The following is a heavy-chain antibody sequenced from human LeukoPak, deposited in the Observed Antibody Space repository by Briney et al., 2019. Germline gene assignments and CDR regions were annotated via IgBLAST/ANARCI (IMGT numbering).Heavy chain of an antibody. CDR2: SIPILGID. CDR3: ARVIRCSGGSCYSGVHYYYGMDV. V-gene: IGHV1-69*04. Sequence: GASVKVSCKASGGTFSSYAISWVRQAPGQGLEWMGRSIPILGIDSYAQKFQGRVTSTADKSTSTAYMELSSLRSEDTAVYYCARVIRCSGGSCYSGVHYYYGMDVWGQGTTVTVSS. CDR1: GGTFSSYA. J-gene: IGHJ6*02. D-gene: IGHD2-15*01.